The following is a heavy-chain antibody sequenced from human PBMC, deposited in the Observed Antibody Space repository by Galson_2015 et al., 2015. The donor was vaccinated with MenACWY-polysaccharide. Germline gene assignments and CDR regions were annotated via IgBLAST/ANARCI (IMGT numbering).Heavy chain of an antibody. CDR2: MNPNSGNS. CDR1: GYTFTNYD. V-gene: IGHV1-8*01. J-gene: IGHJ4*02. CDR3: ARTFCDFDY. Sequence: SVKVSCKASGYTFTNYDINWVRQAPGQGLEWMAWMNPNSGNSGYAKKFNGRVTLTKDTSINTAYLELSSLRSEDTAMYYCARTFCDFDYWGQGTLVTVSS.